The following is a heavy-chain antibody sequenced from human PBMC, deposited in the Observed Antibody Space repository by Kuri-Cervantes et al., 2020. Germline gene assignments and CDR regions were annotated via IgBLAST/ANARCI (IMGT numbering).Heavy chain of an antibody. J-gene: IGHJ4*02. CDR3: AGGARRQATKFDY. Sequence: SETLSLTCTVSGGSISSGDYSWNWIRQPPGKGLEWIGEINHSGSTNYNPSLKSRVTISVDTSKNQFSLKLSSVTAADTAVYYCAGGARRQATKFDYWGQGTLVTVSS. CDR2: INHSGST. D-gene: IGHD5-24*01. V-gene: IGHV4-39*07. CDR1: GGSISSGDYS.